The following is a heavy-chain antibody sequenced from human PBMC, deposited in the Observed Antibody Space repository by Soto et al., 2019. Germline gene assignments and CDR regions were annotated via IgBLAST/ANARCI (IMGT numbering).Heavy chain of an antibody. CDR1: GGSISSSSYY. D-gene: IGHD3-10*01. J-gene: IGHJ3*02. CDR2: IYYSGRT. V-gene: IGHV4-39*01. CDR3: ARFTTMVRGVIITFDAFDI. Sequence: QLQLQESGPGLVKPSETLSLTCTVSGGSISSSSYYWGWIRQPPGKGLEWIGSIYYSGRTYYNPSLNSRVTISVNTSKNQFSLKLSSVTAADTAVYYCARFTTMVRGVIITFDAFDIWGQGTMVTVSS.